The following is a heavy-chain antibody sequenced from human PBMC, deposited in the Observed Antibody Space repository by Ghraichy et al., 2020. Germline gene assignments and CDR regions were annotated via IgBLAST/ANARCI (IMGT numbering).Heavy chain of an antibody. V-gene: IGHV3-23*01. J-gene: IGHJ4*02. Sequence: GGSLRLSCAASGFTFSSYAMSWVRQAPGKGLEWVSAINSGGGSTYYADSVKGRFTISRDNSKNTLFLQMNGLRAKDTAVYYCGPFWSGYPYYFDYWGQGTLVTVSS. CDR3: GPFWSGYPYYFDY. CDR2: INSGGGST. CDR1: GFTFSSYA. D-gene: IGHD3-3*01.